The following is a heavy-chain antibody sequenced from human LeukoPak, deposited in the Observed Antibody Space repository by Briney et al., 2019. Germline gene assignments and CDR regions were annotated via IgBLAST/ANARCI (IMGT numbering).Heavy chain of an antibody. Sequence: SETLSLTCTVSGDSTSNSQYYWAWIRQSPGKGLEWIGSVYYTGGTFYNPSLKSRVTVSIDTSGNLFSLKLRSLTAADTAVYYCARQPPWGTMIVVHYFDYWGRGTLVAVSS. D-gene: IGHD3-22*01. V-gene: IGHV4-39*01. CDR2: VYYTGGT. J-gene: IGHJ4*02. CDR1: GDSTSNSQYY. CDR3: ARQPPWGTMIVVHYFDY.